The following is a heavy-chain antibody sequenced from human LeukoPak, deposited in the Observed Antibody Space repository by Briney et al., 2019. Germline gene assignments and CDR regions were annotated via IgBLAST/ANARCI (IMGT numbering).Heavy chain of an antibody. V-gene: IGHV3-30*18. CDR1: GFTFSSYG. CDR3: AKDGQDIVVVPAAMGGYYFDY. Sequence: GGSLRLSCAASGFTFSSYGMHWVRQAPGKGLEWVAVISYDGSNKYYADSVKGRFTISRDNSKNTLYLQMNSLRAEDTAVYYCAKDGQDIVVVPAAMGGYYFDYWGQGTLVTVSS. CDR2: ISYDGSNK. D-gene: IGHD2-2*01. J-gene: IGHJ4*02.